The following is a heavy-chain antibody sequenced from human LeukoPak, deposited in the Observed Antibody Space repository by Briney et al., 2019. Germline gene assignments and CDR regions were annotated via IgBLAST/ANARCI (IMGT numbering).Heavy chain of an antibody. Sequence: SVKVSCKASGGTFSSYAISWVRQAPGQGLEWMGRIIPILGIANYAQKFQGRVTITADKSTSTAYMEMSSLRSEDTAVYYCARAIAAAGTRTYGMDVWGQGTTVTVSS. D-gene: IGHD6-13*01. J-gene: IGHJ6*02. CDR1: GGTFSSYA. CDR3: ARAIAAAGTRTYGMDV. CDR2: IIPILGIA. V-gene: IGHV1-69*04.